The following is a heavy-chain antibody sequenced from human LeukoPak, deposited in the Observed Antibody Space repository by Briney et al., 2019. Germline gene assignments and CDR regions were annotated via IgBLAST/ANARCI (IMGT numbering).Heavy chain of an antibody. V-gene: IGHV3-66*01. Sequence: GGSLRLSCVASGLTVSSNYMSWVRQSPRKGLEWVALIYGGGSTYYADSVKGRFTISRDDSKNTLYLQMNSLRAEDTAVYYCARVRGGNFDFWGQGTLVTVSS. CDR1: GLTVSSNY. CDR3: ARVRGGNFDF. D-gene: IGHD3-10*01. J-gene: IGHJ4*02. CDR2: IYGGGST.